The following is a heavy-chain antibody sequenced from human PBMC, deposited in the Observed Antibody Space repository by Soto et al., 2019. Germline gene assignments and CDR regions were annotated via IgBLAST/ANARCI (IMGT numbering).Heavy chain of an antibody. CDR2: ISYDGSRT. J-gene: IGHJ3*02. D-gene: IGHD3-22*01. V-gene: IGHV3-33*06. CDR3: AKNLLEEPADYYDTQADALDT. CDR1: GFTFSRYG. Sequence: QVQLVESGGGVVQPGRPLRLSCAASGFTFSRYGVHWVRQAPGKGLEWVSFISYDGSRTYYADSVKGRFTISRDNSKNTVFLQMDSLRAEDTAVYYCAKNLLEEPADYYDTQADALDTWGQGTMVTVSS.